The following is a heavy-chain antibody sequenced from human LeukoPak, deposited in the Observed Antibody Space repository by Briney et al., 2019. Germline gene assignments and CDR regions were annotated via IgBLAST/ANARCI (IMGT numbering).Heavy chain of an antibody. CDR1: DYSISSGYY. V-gene: IGHV4-38-2*01. J-gene: IGHJ3*02. Sequence: SETLSLTCAVSDYSISSGYYWGWIRQPPGKGLEWIGSIYHSGSTYYNPSLKSRVTISVDTSKNQFSLKLSSVTAADTAVYYCARPYYDLWSGFDAFDIWGQGTMVTVSS. D-gene: IGHD3-3*01. CDR2: IYHSGST. CDR3: ARPYYDLWSGFDAFDI.